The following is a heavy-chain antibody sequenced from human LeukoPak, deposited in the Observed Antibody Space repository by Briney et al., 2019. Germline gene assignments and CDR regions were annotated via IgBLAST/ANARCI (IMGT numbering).Heavy chain of an antibody. Sequence: ASETLSLTCTVSGGSISISRYYWGWIRQPPGKGLEWIGRIYYSGSTYYNPSLKSRVTISVDTSKHQFSLKLSSVTAADTAVYYCASNIIAAAGSYYYYYYMDVWGKGTTVSVSS. D-gene: IGHD6-13*01. J-gene: IGHJ6*03. CDR1: GGSISISRYY. CDR2: IYYSGST. CDR3: ASNIIAAAGSYYYYYYMDV. V-gene: IGHV4-39*01.